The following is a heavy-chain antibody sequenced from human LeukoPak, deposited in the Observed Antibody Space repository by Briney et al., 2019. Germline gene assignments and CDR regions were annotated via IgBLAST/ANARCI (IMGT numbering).Heavy chain of an antibody. Sequence: GGSLRLSCAASGFTFSSYSINWVRQAPGKGLEWVSYISGSSTTIYYADSVKGRFTISRDNAKNSLYLQMNSLRAEDTAVYYCARDRTLLDYWGQGTLVTVSS. J-gene: IGHJ4*02. D-gene: IGHD2/OR15-2a*01. CDR3: ARDRTLLDY. V-gene: IGHV3-48*01. CDR2: ISGSSTTI. CDR1: GFTFSSYS.